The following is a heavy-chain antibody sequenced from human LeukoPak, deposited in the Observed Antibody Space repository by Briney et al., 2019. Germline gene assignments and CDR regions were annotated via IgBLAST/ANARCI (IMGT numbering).Heavy chain of an antibody. J-gene: IGHJ4*02. CDR1: GFTFSSYA. V-gene: IGHV3-64D*06. CDR3: VKGTSVSLREHYFDY. Sequence: GGSLRLSCSASGFTFSSYAMHWVRQAPGKGLEYVSAISSNGGSTYYADSVKGRFTISRDNSKNTLYLQMSSLRAEDTAVYYCVKGTSVSLREHYFDYWGQGTLVTVSS. D-gene: IGHD1-26*01. CDR2: ISSNGGST.